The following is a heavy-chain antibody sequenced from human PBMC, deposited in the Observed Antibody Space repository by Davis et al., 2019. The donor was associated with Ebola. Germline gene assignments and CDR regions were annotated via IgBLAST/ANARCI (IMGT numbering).Heavy chain of an antibody. CDR2: INHSGST. CDR3: ARQGWSGYSLRHWLDP. Sequence: MPSETLSLTCAVYGGSFSGYHWSWIRQPPGKGLEWIGEINHSGSTNYNPSLKSGVIIPVDTSKNHFSMKLRSVTAADTAVYYCARQGWSGYSLRHWLDPWGRGTLVTVSS. D-gene: IGHD3-3*01. J-gene: IGHJ5*02. V-gene: IGHV4-34*01. CDR1: GGSFSGYH.